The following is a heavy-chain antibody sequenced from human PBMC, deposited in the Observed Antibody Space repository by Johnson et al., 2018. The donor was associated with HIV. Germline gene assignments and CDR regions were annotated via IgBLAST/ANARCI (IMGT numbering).Heavy chain of an antibody. D-gene: IGHD5-18*01. CDR3: ARDWGTIQLWSSGAFDI. Sequence: MQLVESGRILVQPGGSLRLSCAASGFTVSTKYMTWVRQAPGKGLECVSVIYKGGFVHYADSVKGRFTISRDNAKNALYLQMNSLRAEDTAVYYCARDWGTIQLWSSGAFDIWGQGTMVTVSS. J-gene: IGHJ3*02. CDR2: IYKGGFV. V-gene: IGHV3-66*01. CDR1: GFTVSTKY.